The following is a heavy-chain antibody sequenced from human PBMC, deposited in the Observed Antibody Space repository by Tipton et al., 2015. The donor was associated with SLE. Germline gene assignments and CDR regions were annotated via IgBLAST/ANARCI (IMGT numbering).Heavy chain of an antibody. Sequence: VQLVQSGAEVKKPGSSVKVSCKASGGTFSSYAISWVRQMPGKGLEWMGIIYPGDSDTRYSPSFQGQVTISADKSISTAYLQWSSLKASDTAMYYCVRHGGATALDYWGQGTLVTVSS. CDR1: GGTFSSYA. J-gene: IGHJ4*02. CDR2: IYPGDSDT. CDR3: VRHGGATALDY. V-gene: IGHV5-51*01. D-gene: IGHD1-26*01.